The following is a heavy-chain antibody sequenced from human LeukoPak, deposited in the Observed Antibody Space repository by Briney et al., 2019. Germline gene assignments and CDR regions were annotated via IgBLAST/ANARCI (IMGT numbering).Heavy chain of an antibody. CDR2: FSGNGGAT. Sequence: GGSLRLSCAASGFTFSNCAMSWVRQAPGKGLEWVSSFSGNGGATYYADSVKGRFTISRDDSKNMLYLQMNSLRAEDTAVYYCTTLLTMIHWGQGTLVTVSS. J-gene: IGHJ4*02. D-gene: IGHD3-22*01. V-gene: IGHV3-23*01. CDR3: TTLLTMIH. CDR1: GFTFSNCA.